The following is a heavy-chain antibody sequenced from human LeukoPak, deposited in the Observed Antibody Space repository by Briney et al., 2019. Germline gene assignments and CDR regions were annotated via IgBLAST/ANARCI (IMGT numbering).Heavy chain of an antibody. D-gene: IGHD6-13*01. CDR2: IIPMLGIA. Sequence: ASVKVSCKASGGTFSSYAISWVRQAPGQGLEWMGRIIPMLGIANYAQKFQGRVTITADKSTSTAYMELSSLRSEDTAVYYCAREIRSSSWYVSFGWFDPWGQGTLVTVSS. CDR1: GGTFSSYA. J-gene: IGHJ5*02. CDR3: AREIRSSSWYVSFGWFDP. V-gene: IGHV1-69*04.